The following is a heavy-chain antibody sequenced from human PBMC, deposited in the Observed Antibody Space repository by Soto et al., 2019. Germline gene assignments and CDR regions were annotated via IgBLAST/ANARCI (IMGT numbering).Heavy chain of an antibody. Sequence: PSETLSLTCPVAGGSISSSSYYWGWIRQPPGKWLEWIGSIYYSGSTYYNPSLKSRVTTSVDTSKNQFSLKLSSVTAADTAVYYCARQGDDSSGYYSMGYYYYYGMDVWGQGTTVTVSS. CDR2: IYYSGST. J-gene: IGHJ6*02. CDR3: ARQGDDSSGYYSMGYYYYYGMDV. CDR1: GGSISSSSYY. D-gene: IGHD3-22*01. V-gene: IGHV4-39*01.